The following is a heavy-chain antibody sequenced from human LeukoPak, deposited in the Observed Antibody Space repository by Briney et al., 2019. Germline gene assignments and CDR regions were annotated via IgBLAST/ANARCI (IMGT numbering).Heavy chain of an antibody. CDR2: ISYDGSNK. CDR1: GFTFSSYG. CDR3: AKGPGDSEAPNAFDI. V-gene: IGHV3-30*18. Sequence: GRSLRLSCAASGFTFSSYGMHWVRQAPGKGLEWVAVISYDGSNKYYADSVKGRFTISRDNSKNTLYLQMNSLRAEDTAVYYCAKGPGDSEAPNAFDIWGQGTMVTVSS. D-gene: IGHD2-21*02. J-gene: IGHJ3*02.